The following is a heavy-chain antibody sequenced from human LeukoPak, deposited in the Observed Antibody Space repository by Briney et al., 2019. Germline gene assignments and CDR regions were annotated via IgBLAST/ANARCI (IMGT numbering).Heavy chain of an antibody. CDR3: AKAPYGDDWYFDL. V-gene: IGHV3-9*01. J-gene: IGHJ2*01. D-gene: IGHD4-17*01. CDR1: EFTFSSYA. CDR2: ISWNSGSI. Sequence: GGSLRLSCAASEFTFSSYAMSWVRQAPGKGLEWVSGISWNSGSIGYADSVKGRFTISRDNAKNSLYLQMNSLRAEDTALYYCAKAPYGDDWYFDLWGRGTLVTVSS.